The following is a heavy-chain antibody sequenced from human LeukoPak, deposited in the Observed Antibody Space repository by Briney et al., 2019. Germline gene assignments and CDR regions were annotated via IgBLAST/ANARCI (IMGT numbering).Heavy chain of an antibody. Sequence: GGSLRLSCVVSGFTFSHYWMNWVRQAPGKGLEYVAYINPDGSGKNCVDSVKGRFSISRDNAQNTLFLQMNSLRAEDTALYYCARHGDFCFDNWGQGTPVTVS. CDR2: INPDGSGK. V-gene: IGHV3-7*03. CDR3: ARHGDFCFDN. CDR1: GFTFSHYW. D-gene: IGHD4-17*01. J-gene: IGHJ4*02.